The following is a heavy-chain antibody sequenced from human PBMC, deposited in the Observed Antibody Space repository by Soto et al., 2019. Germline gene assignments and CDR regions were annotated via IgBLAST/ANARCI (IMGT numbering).Heavy chain of an antibody. CDR2: ISGSGGST. Sequence: GESLKISCAASGFTFSSYAMSWVRQAPGKGLEWVSAISGSGGSTYYADSVKGRFTISRDNSKNTLYLQMNSLRAEDTAVYYCAKDKRYFDWFIGYYFDYWGQGTLVTVSS. CDR1: GFTFSSYA. V-gene: IGHV3-23*01. J-gene: IGHJ4*02. CDR3: AKDKRYFDWFIGYYFDY. D-gene: IGHD3-9*01.